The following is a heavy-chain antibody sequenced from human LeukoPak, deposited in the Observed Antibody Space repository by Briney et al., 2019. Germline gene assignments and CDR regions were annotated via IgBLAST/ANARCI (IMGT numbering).Heavy chain of an antibody. D-gene: IGHD6-19*01. J-gene: IGHJ4*02. V-gene: IGHV3-7*01. CDR1: GFSFSTYW. CDR3: ARVGIEVDGRGLVDY. Sequence: GGSLTLSCAASGFSFSTYWMSWVRQAPGKGLEWVANIKEDGSEKEYVDSVKGRFTFSRDNAKNLLYLQMNSLRPEDTALYYCARVGIEVDGRGLVDYWGQGTLVTVSS. CDR2: IKEDGSEK.